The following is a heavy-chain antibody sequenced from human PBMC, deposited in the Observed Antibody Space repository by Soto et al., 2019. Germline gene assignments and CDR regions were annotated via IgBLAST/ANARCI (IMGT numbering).Heavy chain of an antibody. CDR3: ARKMADCSDTCGWGY. Sequence: EVQLLESVGELVQPGGSLRLSCAASGFTFGTYAMNWVRQAPGKGLEWVSGIGASGGSKYYAASVKGRFTISRDNSKDTLYLQMSSLRVEDTAVYYCARKMADCSDTCGWGYWGQGTLVSVSS. J-gene: IGHJ4*02. CDR2: IGASGGSK. V-gene: IGHV3-23*01. D-gene: IGHD3-22*01. CDR1: GFTFGTYA.